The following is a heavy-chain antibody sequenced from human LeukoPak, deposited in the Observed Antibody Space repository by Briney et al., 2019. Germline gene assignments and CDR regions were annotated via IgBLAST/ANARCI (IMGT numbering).Heavy chain of an antibody. V-gene: IGHV1-8*01. J-gene: IGHJ4*02. CDR2: MNVNSGNT. Sequence: ASVKVSCKTSGYTFTSSDIHWVRQAPGQGLEWMGWMNVNSGNTGYAQKFQGRVTMTRNASIRTAYMELSSLRYEDSAVYYCARTARLDYWGQGTLVTVSS. CDR1: GYTFTSSD. D-gene: IGHD6-25*01. CDR3: ARTARLDY.